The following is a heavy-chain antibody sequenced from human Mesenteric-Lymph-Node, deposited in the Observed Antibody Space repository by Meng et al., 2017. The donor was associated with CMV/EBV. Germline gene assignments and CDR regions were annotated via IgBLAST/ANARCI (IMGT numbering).Heavy chain of an antibody. Sequence: HVSCKASGYTFTTYPIHWVRQAPGQRHEWMGWINAGNGDTKYSQKFQDRVTITRDTSASTAYMELSSLTSEDTAVYYCLRGDWFDPWGQGTLVTVSS. D-gene: IGHD3-16*01. V-gene: IGHV1-3*01. CDR1: GYTFTTYP. J-gene: IGHJ5*02. CDR2: INAGNGDT. CDR3: LRGDWFDP.